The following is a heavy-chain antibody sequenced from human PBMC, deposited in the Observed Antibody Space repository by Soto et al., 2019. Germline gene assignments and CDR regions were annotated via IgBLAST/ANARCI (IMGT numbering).Heavy chain of an antibody. D-gene: IGHD6-13*01. CDR2: ISAYNGNT. CDR1: GYTFTSYG. V-gene: IGHV1-18*01. Sequence: ASVKVSCKASGYTFTSYGISWVRQAPGQGLEWMGWISAYNGNTNYAQKLQGRVTMTTDTSTSTAYVELRSLRSDDTAVYYCATHQYQRQLVIWGQGTLVTVSS. CDR3: ATHQYQRQLVI. J-gene: IGHJ4*02.